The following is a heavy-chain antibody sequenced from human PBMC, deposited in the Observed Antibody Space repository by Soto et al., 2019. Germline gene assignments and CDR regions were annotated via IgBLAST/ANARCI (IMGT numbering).Heavy chain of an antibody. CDR1: GGSISSSSYY. J-gene: IGHJ6*02. Sequence: SETLSLTCTVSGGSISSSSYYWGWIRQPPGKGLEWIGSIYYSGSTYYNPSLKSRVTISVDTSKNQFSLKLSSVTAADTAVYYCARHAGEVRGQYYYYYGMDVWGQGTTVTVSS. CDR2: IYYSGST. D-gene: IGHD3-10*01. CDR3: ARHAGEVRGQYYYYYGMDV. V-gene: IGHV4-39*01.